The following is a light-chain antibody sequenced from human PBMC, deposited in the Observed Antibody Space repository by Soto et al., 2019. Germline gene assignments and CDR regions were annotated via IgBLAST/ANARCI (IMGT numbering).Light chain of an antibody. CDR3: AAWDDSLSGYV. CDR1: SSNIGSNY. V-gene: IGLV1-47*01. CDR2: MNN. Sequence: QSVLTQPPSASGTPGQRVTISCSGSSSNIGSNYVYWYQQLPGTAPKLLIYMNNQRPSGVPDRLSGSKSGTSSSLAISGLRSEDEDYYYCAAWDDSLSGYVFGTGTKLTVL. J-gene: IGLJ1*01.